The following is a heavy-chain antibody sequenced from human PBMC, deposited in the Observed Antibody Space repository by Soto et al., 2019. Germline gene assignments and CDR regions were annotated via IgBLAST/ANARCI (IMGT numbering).Heavy chain of an antibody. Sequence: ASVKVSCKASGYTFTSYDINWVRQATGQGLEWMGWMNPNSGNTGYAQKFQGRVTMTRNTSISTAYMELNSLRLEDTAMYYCARGDYHDTTGPFSHAFDIWGRGTMVTVSS. CDR2: MNPNSGNT. J-gene: IGHJ3*02. V-gene: IGHV1-8*01. CDR1: GYTFTSYD. CDR3: ARGDYHDTTGPFSHAFDI. D-gene: IGHD3-22*01.